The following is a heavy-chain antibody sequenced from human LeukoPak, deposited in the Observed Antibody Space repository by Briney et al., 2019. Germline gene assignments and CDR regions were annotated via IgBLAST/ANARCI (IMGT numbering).Heavy chain of an antibody. V-gene: IGHV4-59*01. CDR2: FYYSGSS. CDR3: ARDTTYSYMDY. Sequence: SETLSLTCTVSGGSISSYYWSWIRQPPGKGLEWIGYFYYSGSSNYNPSLKSRVTISVDTSKNQFSLKLTSVTAADTAVYYCARDTTYSYMDYWGQGTLVTVSS. CDR1: GGSISSYY. J-gene: IGHJ4*02. D-gene: IGHD5-18*01.